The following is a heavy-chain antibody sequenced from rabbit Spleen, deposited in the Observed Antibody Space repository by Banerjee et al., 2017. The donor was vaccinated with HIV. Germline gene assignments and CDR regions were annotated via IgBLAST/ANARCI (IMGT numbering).Heavy chain of an antibody. CDR2: IGAGVTYTP. Sequence: QSLEESGGDLVKPGASLTLTCTASGFSFSSSDYMCWVRQPPGKGPEWIACIGAGVTYTPYYATWAKGRFTISKTASATVTLQMTSLTAADTATYFCARDTGSSFSSYGMDLWGPGTLVTVS. CDR1: GFSFSSSDY. V-gene: IGHV1S40*01. CDR3: ARDTGSSFSSYGMDL. D-gene: IGHD8-1*01. J-gene: IGHJ6*01.